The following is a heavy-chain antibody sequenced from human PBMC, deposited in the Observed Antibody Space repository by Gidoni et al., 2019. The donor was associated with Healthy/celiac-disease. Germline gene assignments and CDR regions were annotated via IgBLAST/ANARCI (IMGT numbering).Heavy chain of an antibody. J-gene: IGHJ4*02. CDR3: ARFGTYNWNYGEFDY. D-gene: IGHD1-7*01. Sequence: QPQLVQSGAEVKKPGASVKVSCEASGYTFTSYGISWVRQATGQGLEWMGWISAYNGNTNYAQKLQGRVTMTTDTSTSTAYMELRSLRSDDTAVYYCARFGTYNWNYGEFDYWGQGTLVTVSS. V-gene: IGHV1-18*01. CDR2: ISAYNGNT. CDR1: GYTFTSYG.